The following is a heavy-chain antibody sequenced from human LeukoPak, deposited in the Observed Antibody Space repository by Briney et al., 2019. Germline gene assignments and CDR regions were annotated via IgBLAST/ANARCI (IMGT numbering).Heavy chain of an antibody. CDR2: INWNSVSI. D-gene: IGHD5-18*01. V-gene: IGHV3-9*01. Sequence: GGSLRPSCAASGFTFDDYGMHWVRQAPGKGLEWVSGINWNSVSIDYADSVKGRFTISRDNAENSLYLQMHSLRPEDTALYYCAKGDSYGYRFFDYWGQGTPVTVSS. CDR1: GFTFDDYG. J-gene: IGHJ4*02. CDR3: AKGDSYGYRFFDY.